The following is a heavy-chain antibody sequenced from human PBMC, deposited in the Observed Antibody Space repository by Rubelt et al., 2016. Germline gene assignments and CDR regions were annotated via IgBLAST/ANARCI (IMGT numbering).Heavy chain of an antibody. V-gene: IGHV1-18*04. Sequence: QVQLVQSGAEVKKPGASVKVSCKASGYTFTGYYMHWVRQAPGQGLEWMGWIGSFSGQTHYNQKFQGRVTMTTDTSTNTAYMELRSLGSDDTAMYYCARDQAPYDYWGQGTQVTVSS. CDR3: ARDQAPYDY. CDR1: GYTFTGYY. CDR2: IGSFSGQT. J-gene: IGHJ4*02.